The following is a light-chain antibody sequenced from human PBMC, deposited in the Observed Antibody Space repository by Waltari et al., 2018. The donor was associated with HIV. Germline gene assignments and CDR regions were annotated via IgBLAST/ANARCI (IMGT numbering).Light chain of an antibody. Sequence: EIVLTQSPVTLSLSPGDRANLSCSASQNIRNYLGWYQQKPGQAPTLLIYDASTRAAGIPARFTGSGSGTDFTLTIGSLEPEDFAIYYCQQRSNWPGTFGPGTRVDVK. CDR1: QNIRNY. V-gene: IGKV3-11*01. CDR3: QQRSNWPGT. J-gene: IGKJ1*01. CDR2: DAS.